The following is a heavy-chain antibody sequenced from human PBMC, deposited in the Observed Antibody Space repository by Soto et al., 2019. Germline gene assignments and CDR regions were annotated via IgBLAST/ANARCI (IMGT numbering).Heavy chain of an antibody. CDR1: VFTFSIYA. V-gene: IGHV3-23*01. CDR2: ISGSGGST. D-gene: IGHD3-22*01. J-gene: IGHJ3*02. Sequence: WGALLLSCASSVFTFSIYAMSWVRQAPGKGLEWVSAISGSGGSTYYADSVKGRFTISRDNSKNTLYLQMNSLRAEDTAVYYCAKVGTRDSSGYYYVDAFDIWGQGTMVTVSS. CDR3: AKVGTRDSSGYYYVDAFDI.